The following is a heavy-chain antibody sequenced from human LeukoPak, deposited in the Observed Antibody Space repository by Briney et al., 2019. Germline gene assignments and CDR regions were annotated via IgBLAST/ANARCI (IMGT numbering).Heavy chain of an antibody. CDR2: ISGGGST. CDR1: GFTFSSYD. CDR3: AKTFYSGSYLGFDY. V-gene: IGHV3-23*01. J-gene: IGHJ4*02. D-gene: IGHD1-26*01. Sequence: GGSLRLSCAASGFTFSSYDMSWVRQAPGKGLEWVSSISGGGSTHYADSVKGRFTISRDNSKTTLYLQMNSLRAEDTAVYYCAKTFYSGSYLGFDYWGQGTLVTVSS.